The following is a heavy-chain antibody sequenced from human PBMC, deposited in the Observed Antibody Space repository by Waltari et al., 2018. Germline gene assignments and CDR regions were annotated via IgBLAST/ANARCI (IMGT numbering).Heavy chain of an antibody. Sequence: QLLESGGGLVQPGKSLRLSCVASGFPFSYHAMSWVRQRPGEGLEWVSSLSASGHVSYYTASVKGRFVISRDNSKNTLFLHLNAVTVGDTAIFYCAKNATLGRARYFDLWGRGTLVTVSP. CDR3: AKNATLGRARYFDL. CDR2: LSASGHVS. CDR1: GFPFSYHA. D-gene: IGHD2-2*01. J-gene: IGHJ2*01. V-gene: IGHV3-23*01.